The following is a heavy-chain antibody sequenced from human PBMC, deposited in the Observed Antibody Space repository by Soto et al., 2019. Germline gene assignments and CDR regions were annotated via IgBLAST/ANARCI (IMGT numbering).Heavy chain of an antibody. CDR2: IYPGDSDT. Sequence: PGESLKISCKGSGYSFTSYWIGWVRQMPGKGLEWMGIIYPGDSDTRYSPSFQGQVTISADKSISTAYLQWSSLKASDTAMYYCARQVDDFWSGQNYNYYYYMDVWGKGTPVTVSS. CDR1: GYSFTSYW. D-gene: IGHD3-3*01. V-gene: IGHV5-51*01. CDR3: ARQVDDFWSGQNYNYYYYMDV. J-gene: IGHJ6*03.